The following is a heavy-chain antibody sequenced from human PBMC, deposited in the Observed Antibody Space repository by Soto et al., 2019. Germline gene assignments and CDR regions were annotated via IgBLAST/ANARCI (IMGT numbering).Heavy chain of an antibody. CDR3: ARERFQVISDGMDV. CDR1: GYTFTGYY. D-gene: IGHD2-21*01. CDR2: INPETGGT. V-gene: IGHV1-2*02. Sequence: ASVKVTCKASGYTFTGYYVHWVREAPGQGLEWMGWINPETGGTSYAQKFQGRVTLSRDTSINTAYLELSSLRFDDAAVYFCARERFQVISDGMDVWGQGTTVTVSS. J-gene: IGHJ6*02.